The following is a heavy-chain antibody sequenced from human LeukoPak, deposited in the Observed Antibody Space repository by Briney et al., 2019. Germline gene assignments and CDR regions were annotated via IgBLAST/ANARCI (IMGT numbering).Heavy chain of an antibody. CDR2: IIPILGIA. J-gene: IGHJ4*02. D-gene: IGHD3-22*01. CDR1: GGTFSSYA. V-gene: IGHV1-69*04. Sequence: SVKVSCKASGGTFSSYAISWVRQAPGQGLEWMGRIIPILGIANYAQKFQGRVTITADKSTSTAYMELSSLRSEDTAVYYCARGYYDSSGYYGDYWGQGTLVTVSS. CDR3: ARGYYDSSGYYGDY.